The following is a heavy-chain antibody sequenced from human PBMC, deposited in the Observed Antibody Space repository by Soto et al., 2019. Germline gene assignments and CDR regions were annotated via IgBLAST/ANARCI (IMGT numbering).Heavy chain of an antibody. Sequence: QVQLVQSGAEVKKPGSSVKVSCTASGGTISRYSISWVRQAPGHGLEWIGRVIPIFGIPTYAQKFQGRVTITADESTSTAYMELSSLRSDDTAVYDCAREDRDRETGLVPAAIDGMDLWGQGTTVTVSS. CDR1: GGTISRYS. CDR2: VIPIFGIP. D-gene: IGHD2-2*01. V-gene: IGHV1-69*08. J-gene: IGHJ6*02. CDR3: AREDRDRETGLVPAAIDGMDL.